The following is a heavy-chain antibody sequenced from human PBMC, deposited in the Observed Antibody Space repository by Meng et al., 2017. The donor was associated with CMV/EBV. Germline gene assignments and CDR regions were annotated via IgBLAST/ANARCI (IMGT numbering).Heavy chain of an antibody. CDR2: INPNSGGT. CDR1: GYTFTGYY. D-gene: IGHD2-2*01. J-gene: IGHJ5*02. V-gene: IGHV1-2*02. Sequence: ASVKVSCKASGYTFTGYYMHWVRQAPGQGLEWMGWINPNSGGTNYAQKFQGRVTMTRDTSISTAHMELSRLRSDDTAVYYCARGYCSSTSCRTGVWFDPWGQGTLVTVSS. CDR3: ARGYCSSTSCRTGVWFDP.